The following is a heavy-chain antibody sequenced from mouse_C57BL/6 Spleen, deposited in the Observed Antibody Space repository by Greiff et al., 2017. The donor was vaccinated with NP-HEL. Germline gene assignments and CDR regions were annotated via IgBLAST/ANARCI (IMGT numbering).Heavy chain of an antibody. V-gene: IGHV1-52*01. CDR3: ARKGAGRTGGFAY. CDR1: GYTFTSYW. CDR2: IDPSDSAT. D-gene: IGHD3-3*01. J-gene: IGHJ3*01. Sequence: QVQLQQPGAELVRPGSSVKLSCKASGYTFTSYWMHWVKQRPIQGLEWIGNIDPSDSATHYNQTFKDKATLTVDKSSSTAYMQLSSLTSEDSAVYYCARKGAGRTGGFAYWGQGTLVTVSA.